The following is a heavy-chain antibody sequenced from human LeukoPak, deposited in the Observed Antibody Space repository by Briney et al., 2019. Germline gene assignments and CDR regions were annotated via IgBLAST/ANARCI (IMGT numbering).Heavy chain of an antibody. CDR3: ARSHDFWSGYSHFDY. J-gene: IGHJ4*02. Sequence: ASVKVSCKASGYTFTSYGISWVRQAPGQGLEWMGWISAYNGNTNYAQKLQGRVTMTTDTSTSTAYMELRSLRSDDTAVYYCARSHDFWSGYSHFDYWGQGTLVTVSS. V-gene: IGHV1-18*01. CDR1: GYTFTSYG. D-gene: IGHD3-3*01. CDR2: ISAYNGNT.